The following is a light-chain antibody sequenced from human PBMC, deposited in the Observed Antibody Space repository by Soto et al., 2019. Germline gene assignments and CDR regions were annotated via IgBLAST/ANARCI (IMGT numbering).Light chain of an antibody. CDR2: DAS. CDR1: QSVSNW. J-gene: IGKJ1*01. Sequence: DIQRTQSPSTLSASVGARVTMTCRASQSVSNWLAWYPRKPGKAPNLLIYDASTLEGGVPSRFSGSGSGTEFTLTISSLKPDDYATDYCQQYTTYWTFGQGTKVDIK. V-gene: IGKV1-5*01. CDR3: QQYTTYWT.